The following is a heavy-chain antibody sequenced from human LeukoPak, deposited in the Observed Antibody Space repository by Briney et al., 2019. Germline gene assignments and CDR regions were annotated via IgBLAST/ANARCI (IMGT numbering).Heavy chain of an antibody. J-gene: IGHJ5*02. Sequence: SETLSLTCTVSGGSISSYYWSWIRQPPGKGLEWIGYIYYSGSTNYNPSLKSRVTISVDTSKNQFSLKLSSVTAADTAVYYCASTEARKDNWFDPWGQGTLDTVSS. CDR3: ASTEARKDNWFDP. CDR1: GGSISSYY. V-gene: IGHV4-59*01. CDR2: IYYSGST. D-gene: IGHD1-14*01.